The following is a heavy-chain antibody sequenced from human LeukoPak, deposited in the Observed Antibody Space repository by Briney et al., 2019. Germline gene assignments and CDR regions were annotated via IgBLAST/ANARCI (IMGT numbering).Heavy chain of an antibody. V-gene: IGHV3-66*04. CDR2: IYSGGST. Sequence: GGSLRLSCAAPGFTVSSNYMSWVRQAPGKGLEWVSVIYSGGSTYYADSVKGRFTISRDNSKNTLYLQMNSLRAEDTAVYYCARPPYKGWSFDYWGQGTLVTVSS. D-gene: IGHD1-20*01. CDR1: GFTVSSNY. CDR3: ARPPYKGWSFDY. J-gene: IGHJ4*02.